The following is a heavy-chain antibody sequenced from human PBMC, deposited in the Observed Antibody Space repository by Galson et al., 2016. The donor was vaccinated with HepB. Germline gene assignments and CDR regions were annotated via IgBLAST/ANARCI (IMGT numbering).Heavy chain of an antibody. CDR3: ARDFLGIVGRYFDL. D-gene: IGHD7-27*01. Sequence: LEWVSSISSSSSYIYYADSVKGRFTISRDNAKNSLYLQMNSLRAEDTAVYYCARDFLGIVGRYFDLWGRGTLVTVSS. J-gene: IGHJ2*01. V-gene: IGHV3-21*01. CDR2: ISSSSSYI.